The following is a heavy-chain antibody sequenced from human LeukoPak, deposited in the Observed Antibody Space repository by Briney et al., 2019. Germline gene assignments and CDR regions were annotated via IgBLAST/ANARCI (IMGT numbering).Heavy chain of an antibody. CDR2: IYYSGST. J-gene: IGHJ4*02. CDR1: GGSISSSSYY. D-gene: IGHD6-13*01. Sequence: PSETLSLTCTVSGGSISSSSYYWGWIRQPPGKGLEWIGSIYYSGSTYYNPPLKSRVTISVDTSKNQFSLKLSSVTAADTAVYYCARLPYSSTWYLDYWGQGTLVTVSS. V-gene: IGHV4-39*01. CDR3: ARLPYSSTWYLDY.